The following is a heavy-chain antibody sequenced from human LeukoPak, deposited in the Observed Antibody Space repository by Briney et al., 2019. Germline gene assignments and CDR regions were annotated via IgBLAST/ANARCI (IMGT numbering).Heavy chain of an antibody. CDR3: AKDAPGQQLVLDY. V-gene: IGHV3-9*01. CDR1: GFTFDDYA. Sequence: PGGSLRLSCAASGFTFDDYAMHWVRQAPGKGLEWVSGISWNSGSIGYADSVKGRFTISRDNAKNSLYLQMNSLRAEDTALYYCAKDAPGQQLVLDYWGQGTLVTVSS. CDR2: ISWNSGSI. J-gene: IGHJ4*02. D-gene: IGHD6-13*01.